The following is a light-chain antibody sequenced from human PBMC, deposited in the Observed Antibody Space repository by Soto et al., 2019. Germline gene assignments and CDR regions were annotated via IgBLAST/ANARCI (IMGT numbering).Light chain of an antibody. V-gene: IGKV3-15*01. Sequence: EIVMTQSPATLSVSPGETATLSCRASQSVGGAVAWYQHKPGQAPRLLIVGAFIRATGVPGRFSGGGSGTDFTLTISSLQSEDFAVYYCQQYKNWPPLTFGGGTTVEIK. CDR1: QSVGGA. CDR2: GAF. CDR3: QQYKNWPPLT. J-gene: IGKJ4*01.